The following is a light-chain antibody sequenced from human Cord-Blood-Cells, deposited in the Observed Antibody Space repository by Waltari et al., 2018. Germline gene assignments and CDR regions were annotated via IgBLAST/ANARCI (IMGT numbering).Light chain of an antibody. CDR2: EGS. CDR3: CSYAGSSTS. CDR1: SSDVGSYNL. J-gene: IGLJ3*02. Sequence: QSALTQPASVSGSPGQSITISCPGTSSDVGSYNLVSWYQQHPGKAPKLMIYEGSKRPSGVSNRFSGSKSGNTASLTISGRQAEDEADYYCCSYAGSSTSFGGGTKLTVL. V-gene: IGLV2-23*01.